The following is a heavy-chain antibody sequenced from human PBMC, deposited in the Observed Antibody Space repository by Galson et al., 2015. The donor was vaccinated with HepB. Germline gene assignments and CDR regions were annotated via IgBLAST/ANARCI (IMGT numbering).Heavy chain of an antibody. Sequence: SLRLSCAASGFTFSDHYMDWVRQAPGKGLAWVGRSRNKDNSYTTEYVASVRGRFTISRDESMNSLYLQMNSLKTEDTAVYYCARGTRGVNVGSANYYGMDVWGQGTTVTVSS. D-gene: IGHD2-8*01. CDR3: ARGTRGVNVGSANYYGMDV. CDR2: SRNKDNSYTT. V-gene: IGHV3-72*01. J-gene: IGHJ6*02. CDR1: GFTFSDHY.